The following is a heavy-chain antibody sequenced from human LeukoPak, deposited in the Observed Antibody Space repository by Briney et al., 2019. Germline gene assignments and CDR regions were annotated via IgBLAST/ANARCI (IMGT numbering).Heavy chain of an antibody. V-gene: IGHV1-18*01. J-gene: IGHJ5*02. Sequence: ASVKVSCKASGYTFTSYGISWVRQAPGQGLEWMGWISAYNDNTNYAQKLQGRVTMTTDTSTSTAYMELRSLRSDDTAVYYCARLWFGESREDPWGQGTLVTVSS. CDR3: ARLWFGESREDP. CDR1: GYTFTSYG. CDR2: ISAYNDNT. D-gene: IGHD3-10*01.